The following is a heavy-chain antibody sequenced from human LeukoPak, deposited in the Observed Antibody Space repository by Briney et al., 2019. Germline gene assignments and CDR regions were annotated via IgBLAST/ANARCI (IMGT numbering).Heavy chain of an antibody. CDR1: GYTFTGYY. CDR3: ARGKTSGYLPFQH. CDR2: INPNSGGT. Sequence: ASVKVSCKASGYTFTGYYMHWVRQAPGQGLEWMGRINPNSGGTNYAQKFQGRVTMTRDTSISTAYMELRSLRSDDTAVYYCARGKTSGYLPFQHWGQGTLVTVSS. V-gene: IGHV1-2*06. D-gene: IGHD3-22*01. J-gene: IGHJ1*01.